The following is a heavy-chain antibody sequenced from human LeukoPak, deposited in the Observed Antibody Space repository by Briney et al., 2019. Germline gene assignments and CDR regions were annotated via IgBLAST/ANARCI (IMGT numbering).Heavy chain of an antibody. D-gene: IGHD5-18*01. CDR2: IYYSGST. J-gene: IGHJ4*02. CDR1: GGSISSSSYY. V-gene: IGHV4-39*01. Sequence: SETLSLTCTVSGGSISSSSYYWGWIRQPPGTGLEWIGSIYYSGSTYYNPSLKSRVTISVDTSKNQFSLKLSSVTAADTAVYYCARIQLWFGPIDYWGQGTLVTVSS. CDR3: ARIQLWFGPIDY.